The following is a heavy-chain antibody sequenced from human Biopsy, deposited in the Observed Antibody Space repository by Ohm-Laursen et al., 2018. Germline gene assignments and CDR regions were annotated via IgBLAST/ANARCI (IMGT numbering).Heavy chain of an antibody. CDR1: GFTFSSYG. V-gene: IGHV3-33*01. Sequence: RSLRLSCSASGFTFSSYGMHWVRQAPGKGLEWVAVIWYDGSRQYYADSVKGRFTISRDNSKNTLYLQVHSLRAEDTAVYYCARDGAAGYGLDVWGQGTTVTVSS. D-gene: IGHD6-25*01. CDR2: IWYDGSRQ. CDR3: ARDGAAGYGLDV. J-gene: IGHJ6*02.